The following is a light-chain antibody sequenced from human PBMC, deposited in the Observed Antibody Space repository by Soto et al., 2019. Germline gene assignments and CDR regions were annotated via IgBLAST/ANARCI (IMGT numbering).Light chain of an antibody. Sequence: QSALTQPHSVSGSPGQSVTISCAGTSSDVGAYNYVSWYQQHPGKAPKLMIYEVSSRPSGVSSRFSGSRSGNTASLTISGLQAEDEADYYCSSYTSSSTLYVFGTGTKLTVL. V-gene: IGLV2-14*01. CDR2: EVS. CDR3: SSYTSSSTLYV. J-gene: IGLJ1*01. CDR1: SSDVGAYNY.